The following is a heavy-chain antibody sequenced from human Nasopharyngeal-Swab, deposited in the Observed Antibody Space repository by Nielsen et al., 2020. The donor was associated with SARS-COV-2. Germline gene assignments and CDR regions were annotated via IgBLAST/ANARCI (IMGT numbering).Heavy chain of an antibody. CDR1: GFTFSSYG. CDR3: ARDRGATTYGMDV. Sequence: GEPLKISCAASGFTFSSYGMHWVRQAPGKGLEWVVVTWYDESNKYYADFVKGRITISRDNSKNTLYLQMNNLRAEDTAVYYCARDRGATTYGMDVWGQGTTVTVSS. CDR2: TWYDESNK. D-gene: IGHD5-12*01. J-gene: IGHJ6*02. V-gene: IGHV3-33*01.